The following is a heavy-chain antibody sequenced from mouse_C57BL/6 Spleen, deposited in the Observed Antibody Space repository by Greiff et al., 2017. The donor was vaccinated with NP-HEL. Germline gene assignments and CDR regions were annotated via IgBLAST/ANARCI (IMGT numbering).Heavy chain of an antibody. D-gene: IGHD4-1*01. CDR3: ARRGTGRGDFAY. V-gene: IGHV1-82*01. J-gene: IGHJ3*01. CDR1: GYAFSSSW. Sequence: VQLQQSGPELVKPGASVKISCKASGYAFSSSWMNWVKQRPGKGLEWIGRIYPGDGDTNYNGKFKGKATLTADKSSSTAYMQLSSLTSEDSAVYFCARRGTGRGDFAYWGQGTLVTVSA. CDR2: IYPGDGDT.